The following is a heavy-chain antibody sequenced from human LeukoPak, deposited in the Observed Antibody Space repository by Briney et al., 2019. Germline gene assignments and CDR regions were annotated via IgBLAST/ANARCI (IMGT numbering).Heavy chain of an antibody. Sequence: GGSLRLSCAASGFTFSSYSMNWVRQAPGKGLEWVSSISSRSDYTYSYADSVKGRFTISRDNAKNSLYLQMNSLRVEDTAVYYCARDPRRSSIVGAGVNGFDPWGQGTLVTVSS. D-gene: IGHD1-26*01. CDR2: ISSRSDYT. CDR3: ARDPRRSSIVGAGVNGFDP. V-gene: IGHV3-21*01. CDR1: GFTFSSYS. J-gene: IGHJ5*02.